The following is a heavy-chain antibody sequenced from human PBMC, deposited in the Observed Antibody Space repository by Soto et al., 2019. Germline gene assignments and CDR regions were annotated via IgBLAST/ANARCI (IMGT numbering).Heavy chain of an antibody. CDR3: ARALYDGTTTFDY. CDR1: GFTFSSHW. Sequence: GGSLRLSCAASGFTFSSHWMSWVRQAPGKGLEWVANIIQDGSDKYYVDSVEGRFTISRDNARNSLYLQMNSLRAEDTAVYYCARALYDGTTTFDYWGQGTLVTVSS. D-gene: IGHD2-2*02. J-gene: IGHJ4*02. CDR2: IIQDGSDK. V-gene: IGHV3-7*05.